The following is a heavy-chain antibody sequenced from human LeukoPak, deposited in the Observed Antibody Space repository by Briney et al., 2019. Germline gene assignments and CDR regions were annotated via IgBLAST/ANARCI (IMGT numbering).Heavy chain of an antibody. D-gene: IGHD1-26*01. CDR2: INPNSGGT. J-gene: IGHJ3*02. V-gene: IGHV1-2*02. CDR3: ARVGSYLGRDAFDI. Sequence: ASVKVSCKASGYTFTGYYMHWVRQAPGQGLEWMGWINPNSGGTNYAQKFQGRVTMTRDTSISTAYMELSRLRSDDTAVYYCARVGSYLGRDAFDIWGQGTMVTVSS. CDR1: GYTFTGYY.